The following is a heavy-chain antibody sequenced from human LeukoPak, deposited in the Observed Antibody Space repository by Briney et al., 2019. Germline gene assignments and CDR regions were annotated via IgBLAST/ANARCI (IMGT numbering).Heavy chain of an antibody. D-gene: IGHD4-17*01. J-gene: IGHJ6*03. Sequence: SETLSLTCAVYGGSFSGYYWSWIRQPPGKGLEWIGEINHSGSTNYNPSLKSRVTISVDTSKNQFSLKLSSVTAADTAVYYCARGDYGDYVGYYMDVWGKGTTVTVSS. CDR3: ARGDYGDYVGYYMDV. CDR2: INHSGST. CDR1: GGSFSGYY. V-gene: IGHV4-34*01.